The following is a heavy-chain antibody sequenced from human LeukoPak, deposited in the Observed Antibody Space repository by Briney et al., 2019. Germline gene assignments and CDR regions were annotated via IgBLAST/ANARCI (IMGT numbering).Heavy chain of an antibody. CDR1: GFTFSSYG. J-gene: IGHJ5*02. Sequence: GGSLRLSCAASGFTFSSYGMHWVRQAPGKGLEWVAVISYDGSNKYYADSVKGRFTISRDNSKNTLYLQMNSLRAEDTAVYYCAKEIAVAGTRWFDPWGQGTLVTVSS. V-gene: IGHV3-30*18. CDR3: AKEIAVAGTRWFDP. CDR2: ISYDGSNK. D-gene: IGHD6-19*01.